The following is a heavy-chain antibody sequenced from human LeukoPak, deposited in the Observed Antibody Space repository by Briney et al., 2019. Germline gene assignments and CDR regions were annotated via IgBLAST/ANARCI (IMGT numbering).Heavy chain of an antibody. CDR3: ARGWGILWFGELLGNWFDP. D-gene: IGHD3-10*01. CDR2: IYTSGST. CDR1: GGSISSGSYY. V-gene: IGHV4-61*02. Sequence: PSQTLSLTCTVSGGSISSGSYYWSWIRQPAGKGLEWIGRIYTSGSTNYNPSLKSRVTISVDTSKNQFSLKLSSVTAADTAVYYCARGWGILWFGELLGNWFDPWGQGTLVTVSS. J-gene: IGHJ5*02.